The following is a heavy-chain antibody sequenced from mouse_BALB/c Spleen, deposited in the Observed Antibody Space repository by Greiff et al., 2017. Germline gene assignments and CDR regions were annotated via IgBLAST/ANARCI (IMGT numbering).Heavy chain of an antibody. V-gene: IGHV1-31*01. Sequence: VQLQQSGPELVKPGASVKISCKASGYSFTGYYMHWVKQSHVKSLEWIGRINPYNGATSYNQNFKDKASLTVDKSSSTAYMELHSLTSEDSAVYYCAQSTMITTGYYFDYWGQGTTLTVSS. CDR1: GYSFTGYY. CDR3: AQSTMITTGYYFDY. CDR2: INPYNGAT. D-gene: IGHD2-4*01. J-gene: IGHJ2*01.